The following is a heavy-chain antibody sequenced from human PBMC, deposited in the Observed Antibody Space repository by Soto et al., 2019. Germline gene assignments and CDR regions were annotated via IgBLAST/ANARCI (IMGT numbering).Heavy chain of an antibody. D-gene: IGHD2-2*03. CDR2: LGWISGSI. CDR3: AKDTTSGYCSSTSCYDAFDI. J-gene: IGHJ3*02. Sequence: EVQLVESGGGLVQPGRSLRLSCAASGFTFDDYALHWVRQAPGRGLEWASGLGWISGSIGYADSVKGRFTISRDNAKNSLYLQMNSLRAEDTALYYCAKDTTSGYCSSTSCYDAFDIWGQGTMVTVSS. V-gene: IGHV3-9*01. CDR1: GFTFDDYA.